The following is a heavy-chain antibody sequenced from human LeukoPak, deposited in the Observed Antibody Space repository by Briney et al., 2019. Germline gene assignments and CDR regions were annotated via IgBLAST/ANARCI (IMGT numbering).Heavy chain of an antibody. CDR1: GGSISSRSYY. CDR2: IHTSGST. CDR3: AREAYYETRGYFEIPSFDY. D-gene: IGHD3-22*01. J-gene: IGHJ4*02. V-gene: IGHV4-61*02. Sequence: SETLSLTCTVSGGSISSRSYYWSWIRQPAGRGLEYIGRIHTSGSTDYNPSLKSRVTISVDTSKNHFSLRLNSVTAADTAVYYCAREAYYETRGYFEIPSFDYWGQGTLVTVSS.